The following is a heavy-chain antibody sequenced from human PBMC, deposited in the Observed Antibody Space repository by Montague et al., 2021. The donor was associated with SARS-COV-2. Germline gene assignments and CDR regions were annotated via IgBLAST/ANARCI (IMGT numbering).Heavy chain of an antibody. D-gene: IGHD3-22*01. Sequence: SETLSLTCTVSGGSISSYYWSWIRQPPGKGLEWIGYIYYSGSTNYNPSLKSRVTISVDTSKNQFSLKLTSVTAADTAVYYCARGRDGYYHRSALFDYWGQGILITVS. CDR3: ARGRDGYYHRSALFDY. CDR1: GGSISSYY. CDR2: IYYSGST. V-gene: IGHV4-59*01. J-gene: IGHJ4*02.